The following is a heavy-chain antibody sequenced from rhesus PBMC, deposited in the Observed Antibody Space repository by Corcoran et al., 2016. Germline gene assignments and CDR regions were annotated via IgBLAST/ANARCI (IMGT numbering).Heavy chain of an antibody. J-gene: IGHJ4*01. CDR3: ALDGKRSYGFDY. V-gene: IGHV5-20*02. D-gene: IGHD5-36*01. Sequence: EVQLVQSGAEVKRPGESLKISCKTSGYCLTSYWISWVRQMPRKGLEWRGAIAPSDSDTRYSPAFQGQVTISADKSISTAYLQWSSLKASDTATYDCALDGKRSYGFDYWGQGVLVTVSS. CDR2: IAPSDSDT. CDR1: GYCLTSYW.